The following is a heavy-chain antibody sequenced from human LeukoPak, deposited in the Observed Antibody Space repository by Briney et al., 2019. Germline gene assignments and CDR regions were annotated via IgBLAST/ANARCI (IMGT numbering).Heavy chain of an antibody. V-gene: IGHV4-34*01. D-gene: IGHD3-3*01. Sequence: SETLSLTCAVYGGAFSGYYWSCIREPPGKGLEWIGEINHSGSTNYNPSPKSRVSISVDTSKNQFSLKLSSVTAADTAVYYCARGVPRRITIFGVVISNLNWFDPWGQGTLVTVSS. J-gene: IGHJ5*02. CDR2: INHSGST. CDR3: ARGVPRRITIFGVVISNLNWFDP. CDR1: GGAFSGYY.